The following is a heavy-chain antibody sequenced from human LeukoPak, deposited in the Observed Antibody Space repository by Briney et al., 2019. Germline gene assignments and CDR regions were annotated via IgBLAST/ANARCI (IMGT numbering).Heavy chain of an antibody. V-gene: IGHV4-39*01. D-gene: IGHD1-26*01. Sequence: SETLSLTCTVSGGSISRSSYYWDWIRQPPGKGLEWIGSISYSGNTYYNPSLKSRVTISVDTSKNQFSLKLTSVTAADTAVYYCARLWGATTAFDYWGQGTLVTVSS. CDR2: ISYSGNT. J-gene: IGHJ4*02. CDR1: GGSISRSSYY. CDR3: ARLWGATTAFDY.